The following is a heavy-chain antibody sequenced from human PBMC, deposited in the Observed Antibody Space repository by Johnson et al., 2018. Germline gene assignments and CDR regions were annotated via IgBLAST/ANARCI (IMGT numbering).Heavy chain of an antibody. J-gene: IGHJ6*03. CDR2: IKSKTDGGTT. CDR1: GFTFSNAW. V-gene: IGHV3-15*01. Sequence: VQLVESGGGLVKPGGSLRLSCAASGFTFSNAWMSWVRQAPGKGLEWVGRIKSKTDGGTTDYAAPVKGRFTISRDDSKNTLYLQMNSLKTEDTAVYYCARARDRANYMDVWGKGTTVTVSS. CDR3: ARARDRANYMDV. D-gene: IGHD2-15*01.